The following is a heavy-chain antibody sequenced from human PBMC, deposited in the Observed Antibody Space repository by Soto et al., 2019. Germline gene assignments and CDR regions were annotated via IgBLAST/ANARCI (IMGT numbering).Heavy chain of an antibody. CDR3: ARDGGRHSGGIDY. CDR2: IIPIFGTA. CDR1: GGTFSSYS. V-gene: IGHV1-69*01. Sequence: QVQLVQSGAEVKKPGSSVKVSCKASGGTFSSYSINWVRQAPGQVLEWMGEIIPIFGTANYAQKFQGRVTITADESTSTAYMELSSLISEDTAVYYCARDGGRHSGGIDYWGQGTLFTVSS. J-gene: IGHJ4*02. D-gene: IGHD1-26*01.